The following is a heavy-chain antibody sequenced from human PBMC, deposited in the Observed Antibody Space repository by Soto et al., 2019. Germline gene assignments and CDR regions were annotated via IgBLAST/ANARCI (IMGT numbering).Heavy chain of an antibody. D-gene: IGHD6-19*01. CDR2: IDGENGDT. J-gene: IGHJ5*02. CDR3: ARGARKEDSTGFYRWFDP. Sequence: QVQLVQSGAEVKKPGASVKVSCKASGYSFTSYAMQWVRLAPGQRLEWMGWIDGENGDTKYSGSLQGRVAITRDTSASTAYMDLTSLTSEDTAIYFCARGARKEDSTGFYRWFDPWGQGTPGTVSS. V-gene: IGHV1-3*01. CDR1: GYSFTSYA.